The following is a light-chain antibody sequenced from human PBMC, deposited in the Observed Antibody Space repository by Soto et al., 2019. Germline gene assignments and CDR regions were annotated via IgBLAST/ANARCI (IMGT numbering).Light chain of an antibody. CDR1: QSVGRNY. V-gene: IGKV3-20*01. J-gene: IGKJ4*01. CDR3: QQYASSPLT. CDR2: GAS. Sequence: EIVLTQSPGTLSLSPGERATLSCRASQSVGRNYLAWYQQKPGQAPRLLIYGASSRATGIPDRFSSSGSGTDFTLTLSRLEPEDFAVYYCQQYASSPLTFGGGTKVEIK.